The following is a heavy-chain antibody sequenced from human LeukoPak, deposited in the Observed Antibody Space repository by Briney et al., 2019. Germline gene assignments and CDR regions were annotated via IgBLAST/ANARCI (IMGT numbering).Heavy chain of an antibody. J-gene: IGHJ6*04. CDR2: VDYSGST. CDR1: GGSTSSSTYY. CDR3: ARALFVRRMDV. Sequence: SETLSLTCTVSGGSTSSSTYYWGWIRQPPGKGLEWIGSVDYSGSTYYSPSLKSRVAISIDTSKNQFSLKLSSVTAADTAVYYCARALFVRRMDVWGKGTTVTVSS. D-gene: IGHD6-6*01. V-gene: IGHV4-39*07.